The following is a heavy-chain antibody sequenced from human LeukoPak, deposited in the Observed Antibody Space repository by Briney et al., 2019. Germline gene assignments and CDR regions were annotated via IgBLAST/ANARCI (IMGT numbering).Heavy chain of an antibody. Sequence: SQTLSLTCAISGDSVSSNSAAWNWIRQSPSRGLEWLGRTYYRSKWYNDYAVSVKSRITINPDTSKNQFSLQLNSVTPEDTAVYYCARDRLYSSSWYRSYYFDSWGQGSLVAVSS. CDR1: GDSVSSNSAA. CDR2: TYYRSKWYN. D-gene: IGHD6-13*01. V-gene: IGHV6-1*01. CDR3: ARDRLYSSSWYRSYYFDS. J-gene: IGHJ4*02.